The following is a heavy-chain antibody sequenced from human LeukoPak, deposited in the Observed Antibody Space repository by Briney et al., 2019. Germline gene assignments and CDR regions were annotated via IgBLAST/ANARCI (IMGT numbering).Heavy chain of an antibody. CDR3: AKGGLWFGELIDY. V-gene: IGHV3-23*01. CDR2: ISGSGGST. CDR1: GFTFSSYA. J-gene: IGHJ4*02. Sequence: GGSLRLSCAASGFTFSSYAMSWVRQAPGKGLEWVSAISGSGGSTYYADSVKGRFTISRDNSKNTLYLQMNSLRAEDAAVYYCAKGGLWFGELIDYWGQGTLVTVSS. D-gene: IGHD3-10*01.